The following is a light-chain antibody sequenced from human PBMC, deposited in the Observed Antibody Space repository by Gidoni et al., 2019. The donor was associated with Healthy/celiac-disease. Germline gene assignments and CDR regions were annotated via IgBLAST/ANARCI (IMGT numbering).Light chain of an antibody. J-gene: IGKJ4*01. CDR1: QSISSSQ. Sequence: EIVLTQSPGTRSLSPGQSATLSCRALQSISSSQLAWYQQKPGQAPRPLMYGASSIATGIPDRFSGSGAGIDFTLTISRLEPEDFAVYYCQHFGNFGGGTKVE. CDR2: GAS. V-gene: IGKV3-20*01. CDR3: QHFGN.